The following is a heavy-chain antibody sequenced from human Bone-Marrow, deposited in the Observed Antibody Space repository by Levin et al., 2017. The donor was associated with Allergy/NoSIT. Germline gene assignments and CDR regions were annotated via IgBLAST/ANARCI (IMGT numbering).Heavy chain of an antibody. CDR3: SRVDSILMVSHS. CDR1: GFELDDYA. CDR2: IRNQDYGGTT. Sequence: PGESLKISCTASGFELDDYAMSWFRQAPGKGLEWLGFIRNQDYGGTTEYAASVNGRFVISREDSKSIAYLQMNSLKTEDTAVYYCSRVDSILMVSHSWGPGTLVTVSS. V-gene: IGHV3-49*03. J-gene: IGHJ5*02. D-gene: IGHD2-8*01.